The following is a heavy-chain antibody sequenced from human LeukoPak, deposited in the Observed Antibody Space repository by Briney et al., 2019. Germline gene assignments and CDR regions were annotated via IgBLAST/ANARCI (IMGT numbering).Heavy chain of an antibody. CDR1: GGSISSGGYY. J-gene: IGHJ4*02. CDR3: AREDYYDSSALDY. CDR2: IYYSGST. V-gene: IGHV4-31*03. D-gene: IGHD3-22*01. Sequence: PSQTLSLTCTVSGGSISSGGYYWSWIRQHPGKGLEWIGYIYYSGSTYYNPSLKSRVTISVDTSKNQFSLKLSSVTAADTAVYYCAREDYYDSSALDYWGQGTLVTVSS.